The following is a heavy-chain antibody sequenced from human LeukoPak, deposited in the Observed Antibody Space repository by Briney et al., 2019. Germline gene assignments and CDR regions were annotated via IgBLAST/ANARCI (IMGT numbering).Heavy chain of an antibody. J-gene: IGHJ4*02. CDR1: GYTFTGYY. D-gene: IGHD3-10*01. V-gene: IGHV1-2*02. CDR2: INPNSGGT. CDR3: ARSTVRGVIIVAFDY. Sequence: ASVKVSCKASGYTFTGYYMHWVRQAPGQGLEWMGWINPNSGGTNYAQKFQGRVTMTRDTSISTAYMELSRLRSDDTAVYYCARSTVRGVIIVAFDYWGQGTLVTVSS.